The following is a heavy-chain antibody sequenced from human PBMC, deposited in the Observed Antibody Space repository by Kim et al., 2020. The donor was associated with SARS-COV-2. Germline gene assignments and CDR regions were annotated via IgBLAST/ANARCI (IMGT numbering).Heavy chain of an antibody. CDR3: TRGPF. CDR2: IDNDGTTT. J-gene: IGHJ4*02. V-gene: IGHV3-74*01. CDR1: GFSFSEWW. Sequence: GGSLRLSCAASGFSFSEWWMDWVRQAPGKGPEWVARIDNDGTTTLYADSVKGRFTISRDNSKNTLYLQMTGLRADDTGVYYVTRGPFWGQETRVTVPS.